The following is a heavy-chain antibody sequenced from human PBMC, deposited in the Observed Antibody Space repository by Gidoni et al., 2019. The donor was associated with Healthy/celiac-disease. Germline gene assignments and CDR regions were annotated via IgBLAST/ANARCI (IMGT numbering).Heavy chain of an antibody. V-gene: IGHV3-23*01. D-gene: IGHD3-16*02. CDR1: GFTCSSYA. CDR3: AKNDYVWGSYRYYYYYYGMDV. Sequence: EVQLLESGGGLVQPGGCLRISCAASGFTCSSYAMSWVRQAPGKGLECVSAISGSGGSTYYADSVKGRFTISRDNSKNTLYLQMNSLRAEDTAVYYCAKNDYVWGSYRYYYYYYGMDVWGQGTTVTVSS. J-gene: IGHJ6*02. CDR2: ISGSGGST.